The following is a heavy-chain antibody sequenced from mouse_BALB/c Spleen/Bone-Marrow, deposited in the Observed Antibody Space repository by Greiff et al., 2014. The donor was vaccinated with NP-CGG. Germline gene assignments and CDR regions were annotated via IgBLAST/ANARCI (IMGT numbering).Heavy chain of an antibody. CDR3: AIYYYGSSGFAY. CDR1: GFNIKDTY. J-gene: IGHJ3*01. D-gene: IGHD1-1*01. Sequence: EVKLVESGAELVKPRASVKLSCTASGFNIKDTYMHWVKQRPEQGLEWIGRIDPANGNTKYDPKFQGKATITADTSSNTAYLQLSSLTSEDTAVYYCAIYYYGSSGFAYWGQGTLVTVSA. CDR2: IDPANGNT. V-gene: IGHV14-3*02.